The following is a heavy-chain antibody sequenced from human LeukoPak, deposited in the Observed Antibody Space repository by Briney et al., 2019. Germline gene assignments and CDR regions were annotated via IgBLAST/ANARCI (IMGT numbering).Heavy chain of an antibody. CDR1: GFTFSSYG. CDR2: IRYDGSNK. CDR3: ARVHYYGSGATS. Sequence: PGGSLRLSCAASGFTFSSYGMHWVRQAPGKGLEWVAFIRYDGSNKYYADSVKGRFTISRDNSKNTLYLQMNSLRAEDTAVYYCARVHYYGSGATSWGQRTLVTVSS. D-gene: IGHD3-10*01. V-gene: IGHV3-30*02. J-gene: IGHJ4*02.